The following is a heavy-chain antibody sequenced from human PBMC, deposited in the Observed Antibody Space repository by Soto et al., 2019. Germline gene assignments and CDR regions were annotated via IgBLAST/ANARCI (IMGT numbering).Heavy chain of an antibody. CDR1: GGTFSSYA. CDR3: ASHYAYYYDSSGYYGY. CDR2: IIPTFGTA. Sequence: QVQLVQSGAEVKKPGSSVKVSCKASGGTFSSYAISWVRQAPGQGLEWMGGIIPTFGTANYAQKFQGRVTITADESTSTAYMELSSLRSEDTAVYYCASHYAYYYDSSGYYGYWGQGTLVTVSS. D-gene: IGHD3-22*01. V-gene: IGHV1-69*01. J-gene: IGHJ4*02.